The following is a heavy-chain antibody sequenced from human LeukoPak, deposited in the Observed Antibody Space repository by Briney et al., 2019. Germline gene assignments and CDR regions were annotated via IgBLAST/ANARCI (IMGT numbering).Heavy chain of an antibody. CDR2: IRSDGSNR. CDR1: GFSFSSYG. CDR3: AKDIYRVTIFGGTFDY. V-gene: IGHV3-30*02. Sequence: GRSLRLSCSASGFSFSSYGMHWVRQAPGKGLEWVAFIRSDGSNRYYADSVKGRFTISRDNSKNTLYLQMNSLRTEDTALYYCAKDIYRVTIFGGTFDYWGQGSLVSVSS. J-gene: IGHJ4*02. D-gene: IGHD3-3*01.